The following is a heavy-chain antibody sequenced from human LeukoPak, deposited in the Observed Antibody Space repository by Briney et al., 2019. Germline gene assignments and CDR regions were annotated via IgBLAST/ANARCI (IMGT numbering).Heavy chain of an antibody. CDR2: IYPVGST. D-gene: IGHD6-6*01. CDR1: GITVSNNY. CDR3: ARDKGTSYLSSFDY. V-gene: IGHV3-53*01. Sequence: PGGSLRLSCAASGITVSNNYMSWVRQAPGKGLEWVSVIYPVGSTFYADSVKGRFTISRDNAKNSLYLQVNSLRAEDTAVYYCARDKGTSYLSSFDYWGQGTLVTVSS. J-gene: IGHJ4*02.